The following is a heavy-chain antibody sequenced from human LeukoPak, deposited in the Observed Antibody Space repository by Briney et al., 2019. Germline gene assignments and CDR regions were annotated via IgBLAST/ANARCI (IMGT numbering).Heavy chain of an antibody. D-gene: IGHD2-15*01. Sequence: GGSLRLSCVASGFTFSNYWMSWVRQAPGKGLEWVANMKQDGSETYYVGSVKGRFTISRDNAKNSLYLQMNSLRSEDTAVYYCAGTSVVVVAATRDYYYYGMDVWGQGTTVTVSS. J-gene: IGHJ6*02. V-gene: IGHV3-7*03. CDR1: GFTFSNYW. CDR2: MKQDGSET. CDR3: AGTSVVVVAATRDYYYYGMDV.